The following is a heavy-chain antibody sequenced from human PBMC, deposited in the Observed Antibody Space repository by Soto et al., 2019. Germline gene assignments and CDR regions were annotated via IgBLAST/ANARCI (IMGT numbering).Heavy chain of an antibody. CDR3: ARDSPGGRNFDY. Sequence: TLSLTCTVSGGSISSGGYYWSWIRQHPGKGLEWIGYIYYSGSTYYNPPLKSRVTISVDTSKNQFSLKLSSVTAADTAVYYCARDSPGGRNFDYWGQGTLVTVSS. CDR2: IYYSGST. J-gene: IGHJ4*02. CDR1: GGSISSGGYY. V-gene: IGHV4-31*03. D-gene: IGHD2-15*01.